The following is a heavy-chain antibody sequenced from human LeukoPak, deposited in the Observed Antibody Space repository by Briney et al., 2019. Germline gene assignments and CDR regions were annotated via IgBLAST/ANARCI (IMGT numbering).Heavy chain of an antibody. J-gene: IGHJ4*02. CDR2: ITYSGGDT. Sequence: GGSLRLSCAASGFTFSDCTMSWVRQAPGKGLEWVSTITYSGGDTYFADSVKGRFTISRDNSKNTLHLQMNSLRAEDTAIYYCARERSGYYIFDQWGQGTLVTVSS. CDR3: ARERSGYYIFDQ. D-gene: IGHD3-3*01. V-gene: IGHV3-23*01. CDR1: GFTFSDCT.